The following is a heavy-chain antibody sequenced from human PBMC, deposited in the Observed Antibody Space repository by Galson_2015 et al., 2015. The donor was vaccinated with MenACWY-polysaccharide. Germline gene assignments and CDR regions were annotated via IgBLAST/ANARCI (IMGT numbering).Heavy chain of an antibody. CDR2: ISYDGSNK. J-gene: IGHJ4*02. CDR1: GFTFSSYA. CDR3: ARVPSGGAVAGSNFFAS. D-gene: IGHD6-19*01. V-gene: IGHV3-30-3*01. Sequence: FLRLSCAASGFTFSSYAVHWVRQAPGEGLEWVAVISYDGSNKYYADSVKGRFTISRDNSRNRLYLQMSSLRTEDTAVYYCARVPSGGAVAGSNFFASWGQGTLVTVSS.